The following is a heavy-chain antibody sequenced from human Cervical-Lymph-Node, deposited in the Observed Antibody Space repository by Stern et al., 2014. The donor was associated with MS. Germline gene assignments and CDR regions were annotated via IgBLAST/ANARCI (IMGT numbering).Heavy chain of an antibody. CDR2: IIPMFGPA. J-gene: IGHJ4*02. CDR3: GNRDMGYTYGRHDY. Sequence: VQLVESGAEVKKPGSSVKVSCKVSGGTFNNHVISWVRQARGQGLQWMGGIIPMFGPANYARKFQGRVTITADKSTSTVPMVLSSLNYEDTAMYYCGNRDMGYTYGRHDYWGQGTLVTVS. D-gene: IGHD5-12*01. V-gene: IGHV1-69*06. CDR1: GGTFNNHV.